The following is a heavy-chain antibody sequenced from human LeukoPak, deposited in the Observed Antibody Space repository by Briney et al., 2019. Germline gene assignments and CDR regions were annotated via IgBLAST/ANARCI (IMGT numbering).Heavy chain of an antibody. J-gene: IGHJ3*02. CDR3: AKGDTAMAFDAFDI. Sequence: GGSLRLSCAASGFTFSSHTMHWVRQAPGKGLDWVAVISYDGTTKYYADSVKGRFTISRDNSKNTLYLQLNSLRAEDTAVYYCAKGDTAMAFDAFDIWGQGTMVTVSS. CDR1: GFTFSSHT. V-gene: IGHV3-30-3*01. D-gene: IGHD5-18*01. CDR2: ISYDGTTK.